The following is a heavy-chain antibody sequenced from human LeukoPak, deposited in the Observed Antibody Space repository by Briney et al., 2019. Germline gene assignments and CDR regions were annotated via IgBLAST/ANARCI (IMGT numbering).Heavy chain of an antibody. CDR3: ARDGRWINYYDGSSPV. D-gene: IGHD3-22*01. CDR2: ISYNGRAI. V-gene: IGHV3-48*03. Sequence: GGSLRLFCAASGFTFCSYEMNGLPQAPGKGLEWLSHISYNGRAIYYADSVKGRFTISRDNAKNSLYLQMNSLRVEDTAVYYCARDGRWINYYDGSSPVWGQGTLVTVSP. CDR1: GFTFCSYE. J-gene: IGHJ4*02.